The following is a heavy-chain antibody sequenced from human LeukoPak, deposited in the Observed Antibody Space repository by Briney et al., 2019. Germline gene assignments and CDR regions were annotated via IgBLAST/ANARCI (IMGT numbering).Heavy chain of an antibody. V-gene: IGHV1-46*01. J-gene: IGHJ4*02. CDR3: ARGGHGTSVAVAGTGDF. D-gene: IGHD6-19*01. CDR2: IDPSDGSK. Sequence: ASVRVSSKASGYTFISYYMHWVRHAPGQRLEWMGIIDPSDGSKIYAQKFQGRVTMTRDMSTSTVYMQLSSLRSEDTAVYYCARGGHGTSVAVAGTGDFWGQGTLVTVSS. CDR1: GYTFISYY.